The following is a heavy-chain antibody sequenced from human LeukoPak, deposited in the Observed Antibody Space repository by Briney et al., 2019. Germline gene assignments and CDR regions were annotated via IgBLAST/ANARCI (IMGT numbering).Heavy chain of an antibody. CDR1: GGSISSYF. V-gene: IGHV4-59*01. J-gene: IGHJ3*02. CDR3: TTDKPIMTEPGEAFDI. Sequence: SETLSLTCTVSGGSISSYFWRWIRHPPGKGLVWFGLIYYSGSTNYNPSLKSRIIISVDTYKNQFSQTLSSVTAADTAVYYCTTDKPIMTEPGEAFDIWGQGTMVTVSS. CDR2: IYYSGST. D-gene: IGHD3-16*01.